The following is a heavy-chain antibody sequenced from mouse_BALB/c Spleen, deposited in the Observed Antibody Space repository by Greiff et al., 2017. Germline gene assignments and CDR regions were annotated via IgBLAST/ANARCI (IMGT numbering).Heavy chain of an antibody. V-gene: IGHV5-12-1*01. CDR2: ISSGGGST. CDR1: GFAFSSYD. CDR3: ATLTGTGYFDV. J-gene: IGHJ1*01. Sequence: EVHLVESGGGLVKPGGSLKLSCAASGFAFSSYDMSWVRQTPEKRLEWVAYISSGGGSTYYPDTVKGRFTISRDNAKNTLYLQMSSLKSEDTAMYYCATLTGTGYFDVWGAGTTVTVSS. D-gene: IGHD4-1*01.